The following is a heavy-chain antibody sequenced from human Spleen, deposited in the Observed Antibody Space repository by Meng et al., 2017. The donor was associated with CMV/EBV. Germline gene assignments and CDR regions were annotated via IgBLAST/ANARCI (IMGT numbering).Heavy chain of an antibody. J-gene: IGHJ4*02. CDR3: AKDRRYYDSSGYYFDY. V-gene: IGHV3-30*02. D-gene: IGHD3-22*01. CDR2: IRYDGSNK. CDR1: GFTFSNHA. Sequence: GESLKISCAASGFTFSNHAMHWVRQAPGKGLEWVAVIRYDGSNKYYADSVKGRFTISRDNSKNTLYLQMNSLRAEDTAVYYCAKDRRYYDSSGYYFDYWGQGTLVTVSS.